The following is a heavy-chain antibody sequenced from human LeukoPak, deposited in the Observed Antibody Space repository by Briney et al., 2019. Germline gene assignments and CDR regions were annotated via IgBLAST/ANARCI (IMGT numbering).Heavy chain of an antibody. CDR1: GYTFTGYY. V-gene: IGHV1-46*01. Sequence: GASVKVSCKASGYTFTGYYMHWVRQAPGQGLEWMGIINPSGGSTSYAQKFQGRVTMTRDMSTSTVYMELSSLRSEDTAVYYCARDRYGDYVRYYYYYYMDVWGKGTTVTVSS. D-gene: IGHD4-17*01. CDR3: ARDRYGDYVRYYYYYYMDV. J-gene: IGHJ6*03. CDR2: INPSGGST.